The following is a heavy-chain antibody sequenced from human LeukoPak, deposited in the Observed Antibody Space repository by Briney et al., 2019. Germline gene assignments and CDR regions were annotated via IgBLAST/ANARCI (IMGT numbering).Heavy chain of an antibody. Sequence: PGGSLRLSCAASGFTFNNYAMSWVRQAPKKGLEWVSEISGSGGSTHYADSVKGRFTISRDNSKNTLYLQMNSLRAEDTAAYYCAKIGGGSTIYYFDYWGQGTQVTVSS. CDR1: GFTFNNYA. CDR3: AKIGGGSTIYYFDY. J-gene: IGHJ4*02. CDR2: ISGSGGST. V-gene: IGHV3-23*01. D-gene: IGHD6-13*01.